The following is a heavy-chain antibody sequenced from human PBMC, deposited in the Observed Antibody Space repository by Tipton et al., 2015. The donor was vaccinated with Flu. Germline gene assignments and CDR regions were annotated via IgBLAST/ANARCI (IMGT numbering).Heavy chain of an antibody. CDR1: GGSINYYY. V-gene: IGHV4-59*01. CDR2: IYYSGST. CDR3: ARGTSTATMKAFDY. D-gene: IGHD4-11*01. J-gene: IGHJ4*02. Sequence: GLVKPSETLSLTCAVSGGSINYYYWSWIRQSPGKGLEWIGYIYYSGSTYYSPSLKSRVTISVDTSRNQCSLKLSSVTAADTAVYYCARGTSTATMKAFDYWGQGTLVTVSS.